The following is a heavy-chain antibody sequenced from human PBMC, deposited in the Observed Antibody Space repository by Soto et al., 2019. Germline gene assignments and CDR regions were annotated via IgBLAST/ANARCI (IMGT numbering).Heavy chain of an antibody. CDR1: GFTFSSYA. D-gene: IGHD2-15*01. V-gene: IGHV3-30-3*01. Sequence: QVQLVESGGGVVQPGRSLRLSCAASGFTFSSYAMHWVRQAPGKGLEWVAVISYDGSNKYYADSVKGRFTISRDNSKNTLYLQMNSLRAEDTAVYYCARDQAHEISNGGLDYWGQGTLVTVSS. CDR3: ARDQAHEISNGGLDY. CDR2: ISYDGSNK. J-gene: IGHJ4*02.